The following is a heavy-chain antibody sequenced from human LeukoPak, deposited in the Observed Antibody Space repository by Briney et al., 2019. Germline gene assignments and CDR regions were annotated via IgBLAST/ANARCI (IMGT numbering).Heavy chain of an antibody. J-gene: IGHJ6*04. V-gene: IGHV3-48*03. CDR1: GFTFSSYD. D-gene: IGHD3-10*01. CDR3: ARSRSGTYYNADV. CDR2: ISNSGNTI. Sequence: PGGSLRLSCAAFGFTFSSYDMTWVRQAPGKGLEWVSYISNSGNTIYYADSVKGRFTISRDNSLYLQMNSLRAEDTAVYYCARSRSGTYYNADVWGKGTTVTIYS.